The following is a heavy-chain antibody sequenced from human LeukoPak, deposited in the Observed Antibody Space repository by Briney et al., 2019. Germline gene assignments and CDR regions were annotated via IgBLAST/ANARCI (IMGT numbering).Heavy chain of an antibody. J-gene: IGHJ4*02. D-gene: IGHD3-22*01. CDR3: TRPSFDSSVSGVVY. Sequence: GGSLRLSCATSGFTFSGSAIHWVRQASGKGLEWVGRIRSKANDYATTDVASVRGRFTISRDDSKNTAYLQMNSLKTEDTAVYYCTRPSFDSSVSGVVYWGQGTLVTVSS. CDR1: GFTFSGSA. V-gene: IGHV3-73*01. CDR2: IRSKANDYAT.